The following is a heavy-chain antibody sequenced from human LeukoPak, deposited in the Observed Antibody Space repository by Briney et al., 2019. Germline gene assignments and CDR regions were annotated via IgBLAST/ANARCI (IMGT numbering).Heavy chain of an antibody. CDR3: ASLAGPRGSAFDI. D-gene: IGHD3-10*01. V-gene: IGHV7-4-1*02. Sequence: GASVKVTCNASGYTFTSYAMNWVRQAPGQGLEWMGWINTNTGNPTYAQGFTGRFVFSLDTSVSTAYLQISSLKAEDTAVYYCASLAGPRGSAFDIWGQGTMVTVSS. J-gene: IGHJ3*02. CDR1: GYTFTSYA. CDR2: INTNTGNP.